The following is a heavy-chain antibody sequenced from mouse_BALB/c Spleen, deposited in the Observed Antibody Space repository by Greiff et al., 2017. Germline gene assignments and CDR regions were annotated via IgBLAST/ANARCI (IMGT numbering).Heavy chain of an antibody. CDR3: TRERDIDDYGFAY. V-gene: IGHV1-5*01. CDR1: GYSFTSYW. CDR2: IYPGNSDT. J-gene: IGHJ3*01. D-gene: IGHD2-4*01. Sequence: EVQLQQSGTVLARPGASVKMSCKASGYSFTSYWMHWVKQRPGQGLEWIGAIYPGNSDTSYNQKFKGKAKLTAVTSASTAYMELSSLTNEDSAVYYCTRERDIDDYGFAYWGQGTLVTVSA.